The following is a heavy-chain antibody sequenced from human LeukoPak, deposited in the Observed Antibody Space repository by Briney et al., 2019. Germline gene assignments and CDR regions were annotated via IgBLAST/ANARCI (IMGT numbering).Heavy chain of an antibody. CDR1: GYTFTSYY. V-gene: IGHV1-46*01. D-gene: IGHD3-22*01. J-gene: IGHJ4*02. CDR2: INPSGGST. CDR3: ARGPQEYYYDSSGYHFDY. Sequence: ASVKVSCKASGYTFTSYYMHWVRQAPGQGLEWMGIINPSGGSTSYAQKFQGRVTMTRDTSTSTVYMELSSLRSEDTAVYYCARGPQEYYYDSSGYHFDYWGQGTLVTVSS.